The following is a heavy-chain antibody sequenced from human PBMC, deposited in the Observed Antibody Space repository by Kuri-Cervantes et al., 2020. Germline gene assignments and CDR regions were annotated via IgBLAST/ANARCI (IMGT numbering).Heavy chain of an antibody. V-gene: IGHV1-18*01. CDR1: GYTFTSYD. J-gene: IGHJ6*03. Sequence: ASVKVSCKASGYTFTSYDINWVRQATGQGLEWMGWISAYNGNTNYAQKLQGRVTVTTDTSTSTAYMELRSLRSDDTAVYYCARDASSSWSIYYYYYMDVWGKGTTVTVSS. CDR2: ISAYNGNT. CDR3: ARDASSSWSIYYYYYMDV. D-gene: IGHD6-13*01.